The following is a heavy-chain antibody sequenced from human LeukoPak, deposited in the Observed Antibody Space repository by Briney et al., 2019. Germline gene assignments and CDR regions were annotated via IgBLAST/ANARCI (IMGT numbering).Heavy chain of an antibody. J-gene: IGHJ4*02. CDR2: IYHSGST. Sequence: SETLSPTCTVSGYSIGSGYYWGWIRQPPGKGLEWIGSIYHSGSTYYNPSLKSRVTISVDTSKNQFSLKLSSVTAADTAVYYCARGPDIYYFDYWGQGTLVTVSS. V-gene: IGHV4-38-2*02. D-gene: IGHD1-14*01. CDR3: ARGPDIYYFDY. CDR1: GYSIGSGYY.